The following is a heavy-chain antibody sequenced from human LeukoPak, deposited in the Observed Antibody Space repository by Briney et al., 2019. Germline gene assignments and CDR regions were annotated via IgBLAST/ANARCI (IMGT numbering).Heavy chain of an antibody. CDR1: GFTFSSYG. CDR3: AKHGLPLVVISAPLDY. J-gene: IGHJ4*02. V-gene: IGHV3-48*04. Sequence: QPGGSLRLSCAASGFTFSSYGMNWVRQAPGKGLEWVSYISSSGSTIYYVDSVKGRFTISRDNAKNSLYLQMNSLRAEDTAVYYCAKHGLPLVVISAPLDYWGQGTLVTVAS. CDR2: ISSSGSTI. D-gene: IGHD2-15*01.